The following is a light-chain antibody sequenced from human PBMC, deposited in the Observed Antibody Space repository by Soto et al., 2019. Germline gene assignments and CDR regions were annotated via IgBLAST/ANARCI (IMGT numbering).Light chain of an antibody. CDR3: QQYNNAWT. V-gene: IGKV1-5*01. CDR1: QSISRW. Sequence: DIQMTQSPSTLSASVGARVTITCRASQSISRWLAWYQQKPGKAPNLLIFDASSLESGVPSRFSGSGSGTEFTLTISSLQPYDFATYLCQQYNNAWTFGQGTKVEIK. J-gene: IGKJ1*01. CDR2: DAS.